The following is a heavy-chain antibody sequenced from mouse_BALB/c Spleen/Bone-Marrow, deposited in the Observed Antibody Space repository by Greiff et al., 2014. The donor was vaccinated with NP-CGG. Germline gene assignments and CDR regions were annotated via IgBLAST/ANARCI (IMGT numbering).Heavy chain of an antibody. D-gene: IGHD2-4*01. V-gene: IGHV5-6*01. CDR1: GFTFSSYG. Sequence: EVQLQESGGDLVKPGGSLKLSCAASGFTFSSYGMSWVRQTPDKRLEWVATISRGGSYTYYPDRVKGRFTISRDNAKNTLYLQMSSLKSEDTAMYYCARPYDFGAWFAYWGQGTLVTVSA. CDR2: ISRGGSYT. J-gene: IGHJ3*01. CDR3: ARPYDFGAWFAY.